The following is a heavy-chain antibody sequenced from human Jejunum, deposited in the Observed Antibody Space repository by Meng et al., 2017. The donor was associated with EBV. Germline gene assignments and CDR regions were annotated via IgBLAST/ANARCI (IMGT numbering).Heavy chain of an antibody. Sequence: VQGVDSGGVLLTPVWYLLLCGAVPGFTLTNAWMSWVRLAPGKGLELVGRLKSRIDGGTADYAAHVKGRFTISGDDSKNTLYLQMDSLKSEDTALYYCTGDSAPPGNDWFDPWGLGTLVTVSS. CDR2: LKSRIDGGTA. V-gene: IGHV3-15*01. CDR3: TGDSAPPGNDWFDP. D-gene: IGHD1-26*01. J-gene: IGHJ5*02. CDR1: GFTLTNAW.